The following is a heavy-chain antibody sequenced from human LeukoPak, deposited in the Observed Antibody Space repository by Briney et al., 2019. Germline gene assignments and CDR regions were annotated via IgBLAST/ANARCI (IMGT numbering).Heavy chain of an antibody. Sequence: SETLSLTCTVSGGSISSYYWSWIRQPPGKGLEWIGYIYYSGSTNYNPSLKSRVTIPVDTSKNQFSLKLSSVTAADTAVYYCARGGGDFWSGYYTDYYMDVWGKGTTVTVSS. J-gene: IGHJ6*03. CDR2: IYYSGST. V-gene: IGHV4-59*01. D-gene: IGHD3-3*01. CDR1: GGSISSYY. CDR3: ARGGGDFWSGYYTDYYMDV.